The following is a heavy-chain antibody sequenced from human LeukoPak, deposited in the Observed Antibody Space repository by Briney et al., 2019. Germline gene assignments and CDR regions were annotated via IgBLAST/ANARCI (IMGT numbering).Heavy chain of an antibody. J-gene: IGHJ4*02. CDR2: ISSSSSYI. D-gene: IGHD2-2*01. V-gene: IGHV3-21*01. CDR1: GFTFSSYS. CDR3: ARDLSLYCSSTSCYEGRYFDY. Sequence: GGSLRLSCAASGFTFSSYSMNWVRQAPGKGLEWVSSISSSSSYIYYADSVKGRSTISRDNAKNSLYLQMNSLRAEDTAVYYCARDLSLYCSSTSCYEGRYFDYWGQGTLVTVSS.